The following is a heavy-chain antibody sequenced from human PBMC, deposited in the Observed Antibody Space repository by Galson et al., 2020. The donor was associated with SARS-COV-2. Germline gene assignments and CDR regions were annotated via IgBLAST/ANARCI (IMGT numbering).Heavy chain of an antibody. V-gene: IGHV3-13*01. J-gene: IGHJ4*02. CDR2: IGTPGDT. Sequence: SLIPSCSSSGFTFSSYHMHWVRQAKGTSLVWASAIGTPGDTYYPDSFMRRFTISRENAKNSLYLQMNSLRAGDTAVYYCVTGDYYGSGSYRPLDYWGQGTLVTGSS. CDR1: GFTFSSYH. D-gene: IGHD3-10*01. CDR3: VTGDYYGSGSYRPLDY.